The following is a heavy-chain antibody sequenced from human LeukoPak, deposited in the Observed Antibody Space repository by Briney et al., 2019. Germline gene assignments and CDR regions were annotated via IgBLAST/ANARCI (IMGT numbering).Heavy chain of an antibody. Sequence: GGSLRLSCAASGFTFSSYSMSWVRQAPGKGLEWISYITGSSNIIHYADSVKGRCTISRDNAKNSVYLQMNSLRAEDTAVYYCARDPADYWGRGTLVTVSS. CDR3: ARDPADY. V-gene: IGHV3-48*01. CDR1: GFTFSSYS. CDR2: ITGSSNII. J-gene: IGHJ4*02.